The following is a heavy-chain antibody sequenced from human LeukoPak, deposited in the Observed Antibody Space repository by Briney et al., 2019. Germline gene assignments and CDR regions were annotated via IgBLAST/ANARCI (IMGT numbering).Heavy chain of an antibody. V-gene: IGHV4-31*03. CDR1: GGSISSGGYY. CDR2: IYYSGST. J-gene: IGHJ3*02. Sequence: SETPSLTCTVSGGSISSGGYYWSWIRQHPGKGLEWIGYIYYSGSTYYNPSLKSRITISVDTSKNQFSLKLSSVTAADTAVYYCARVINYDILTGLHDAFDIWGQGTMVTVSS. D-gene: IGHD3-9*01. CDR3: ARVINYDILTGLHDAFDI.